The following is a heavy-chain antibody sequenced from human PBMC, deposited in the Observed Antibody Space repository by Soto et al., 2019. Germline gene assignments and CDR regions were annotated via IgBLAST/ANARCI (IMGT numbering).Heavy chain of an antibody. Sequence: PSETLSLTCTVSGGSISSYYWSWIRQPPGKGLEWIGYIYYSGSTNYNPSLKSRVTISVDTSKNQFSLKLSSVTAADTAVYYCARDIAGKGGYYYYGMDVWGQGXTVTVYS. CDR3: ARDIAGKGGYYYYGMDV. J-gene: IGHJ6*02. V-gene: IGHV4-59*01. D-gene: IGHD3-10*01. CDR2: IYYSGST. CDR1: GGSISSYY.